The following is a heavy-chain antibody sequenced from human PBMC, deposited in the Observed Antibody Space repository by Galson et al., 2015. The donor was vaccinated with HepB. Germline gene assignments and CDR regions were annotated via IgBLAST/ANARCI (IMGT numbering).Heavy chain of an antibody. V-gene: IGHV3-30*18. J-gene: IGHJ5*02. D-gene: IGHD3-10*01. CDR2: ISYDGSNK. CDR1: GFTFSSYG. CDR3: AKASNYYGSGWFDP. Sequence: SLRLSCAASGFTFSSYGMHWVRQAPGKGLEWVAVISYDGSNKYYADSVKGRFTISRDNSKNTLYLQMNSLRAEDTAVYYCAKASNYYGSGWFDPWGQGTLVTVSS.